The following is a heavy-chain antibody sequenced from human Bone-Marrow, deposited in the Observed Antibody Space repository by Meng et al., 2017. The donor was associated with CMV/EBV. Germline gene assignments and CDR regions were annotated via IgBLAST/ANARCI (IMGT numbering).Heavy chain of an antibody. J-gene: IGHJ3*02. CDR1: GFTFSSYA. Sequence: GESLKISCAASGFTFSSYAMHWVRQAPGKGLEWVAVISYDGSNKYYADSVKGRFTISRDNSKNTLSLQMNSLRVEDTAVYYCVKELGPFDAFDIWGQGIMVTVSS. D-gene: IGHD3-10*01. CDR3: VKELGPFDAFDI. V-gene: IGHV3-30-3*01. CDR2: ISYDGSNK.